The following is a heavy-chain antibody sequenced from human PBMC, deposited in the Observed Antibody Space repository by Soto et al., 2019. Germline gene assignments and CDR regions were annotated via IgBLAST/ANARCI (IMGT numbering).Heavy chain of an antibody. CDR3: ARLADYCSGGSCYHGMDV. V-gene: IGHV5-51*01. CDR2: IYPGDSDT. CDR1: GYSFTSYW. J-gene: IGHJ6*02. Sequence: PGESLKISCKGSGYSFTSYWIGWVRQMPGKGLEWMGIIYPGDSDTRYSPSFQGQVTISADKSISTAYLQWSSLKASDTAMHYCARLADYCSGGSCYHGMDVWGQGTTVTVSS. D-gene: IGHD2-15*01.